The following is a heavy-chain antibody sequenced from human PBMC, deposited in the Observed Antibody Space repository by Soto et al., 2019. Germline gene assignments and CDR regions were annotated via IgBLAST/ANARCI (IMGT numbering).Heavy chain of an antibody. V-gene: IGHV5-51*01. D-gene: IGHD6-19*01. Sequence: GESLTVSCKGSGYSFTSYWIGWVRQMPEKGLEWMGIIYPGDSDTRYSPSFQGQVTISADKSISTAYLQWSSLKASDTAMYYCARRGSRSSGWYDGMDVWGQGTTVTVSS. CDR3: ARRGSRSSGWYDGMDV. CDR2: IYPGDSDT. J-gene: IGHJ6*02. CDR1: GYSFTSYW.